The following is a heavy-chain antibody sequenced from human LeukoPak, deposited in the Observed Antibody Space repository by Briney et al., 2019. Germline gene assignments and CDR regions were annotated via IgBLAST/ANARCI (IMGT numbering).Heavy chain of an antibody. CDR2: ISAYNGNT. V-gene: IGHV1-18*01. CDR1: GYTFTSYG. J-gene: IGHJ3*02. CDR3: ARDRQQQLVHHDAFDI. Sequence: ASVKVSCKASGYTFTSYGISWVRQAPGQGREWMGWISAYNGNTNYAQKLQGRVSMTTDTSTSTAYMELRSLRSDDTAVYYCARDRQQQLVHHDAFDIWGQGTMVTVSS. D-gene: IGHD6-13*01.